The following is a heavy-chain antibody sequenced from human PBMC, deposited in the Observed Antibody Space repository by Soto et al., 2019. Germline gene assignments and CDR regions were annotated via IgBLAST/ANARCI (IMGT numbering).Heavy chain of an antibody. CDR1: GFTFSSYW. V-gene: IGHV3-7*01. D-gene: IGHD3-3*01. Sequence: PGGSLRLSCAASGFTFSSYWMSWVRQAPGKGPEWVANIKQDGSEKYYVDSVKGRFTISRDNAKNSLYLQMNSLRAEDTAVYYCARYYDFWSGYYATGGMDVWGQGTTVTVSS. CDR3: ARYYDFWSGYYATGGMDV. J-gene: IGHJ6*02. CDR2: IKQDGSEK.